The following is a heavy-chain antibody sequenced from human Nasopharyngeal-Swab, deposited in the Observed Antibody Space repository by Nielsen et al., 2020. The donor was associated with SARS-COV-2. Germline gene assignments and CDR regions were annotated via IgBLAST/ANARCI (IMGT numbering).Heavy chain of an antibody. D-gene: IGHD3-10*01. CDR3: AKDGGLSITMVRGVMVAHY. CDR2: ISGSGGST. Sequence: GESLKISCAASGFTFSSYAMSWVRQAPGKGLEWVSAISGSGGSTYYADSVKGRFTISRDNSKNTLYLQMNSLRAEDTAVYYCAKDGGLSITMVRGVMVAHYWGQGTLVTVSS. J-gene: IGHJ4*02. V-gene: IGHV3-23*01. CDR1: GFTFSSYA.